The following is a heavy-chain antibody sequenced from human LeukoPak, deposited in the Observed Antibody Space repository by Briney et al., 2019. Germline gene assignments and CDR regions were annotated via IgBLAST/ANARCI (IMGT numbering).Heavy chain of an antibody. V-gene: IGHV3-7*01. J-gene: IGHJ6*02. D-gene: IGHD1-26*01. CDR2: IKEDGSVK. Sequence: GGSLRLSCAASGFTLRNYWMAWVRRAPGKGLEWVANIKEDGSVKQYVESVRGRYTISRDDAKNSVYLQMNSLRTEDTAVYYCAREPRDVVGALDVWGQGTTVTVSS. CDR3: AREPRDVVGALDV. CDR1: GFTLRNYW.